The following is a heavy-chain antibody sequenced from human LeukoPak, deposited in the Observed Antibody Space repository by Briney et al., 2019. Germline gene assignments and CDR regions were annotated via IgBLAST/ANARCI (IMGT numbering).Heavy chain of an antibody. CDR1: GFTFSNYA. Sequence: PGGSLRLSCAASGFTFSNYAMNWVRQAPGKGLEWVSDITGSGAVTYYGDSMKGRVTTSRDNSKNTVYLHMTSLRAEDTAVYFCARDQHSTSLSYMDVWGDGTTVTVSS. V-gene: IGHV3-23*01. D-gene: IGHD6-6*01. J-gene: IGHJ6*03. CDR3: ARDQHSTSLSYMDV. CDR2: ITGSGAVT.